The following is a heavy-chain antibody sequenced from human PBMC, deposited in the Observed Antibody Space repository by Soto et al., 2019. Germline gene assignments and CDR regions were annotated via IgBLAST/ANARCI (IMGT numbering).Heavy chain of an antibody. J-gene: IGHJ3*02. CDR1: GFTFSSYG. CDR2: IWDDGSNK. D-gene: IGHD3-22*01. CDR3: AKDQSMIVVADAFDI. Sequence: QVQLVESGGGVVQHGRSLRLSCAASGFTFSSYGMHWVRQAPGKGLEWVAVIWDDGSNKYYADSVKGRFTISRDNSKNTLYLQMNSLRADDTAVYYCAKDQSMIVVADAFDIWGQGTMVTGSS. V-gene: IGHV3-33*06.